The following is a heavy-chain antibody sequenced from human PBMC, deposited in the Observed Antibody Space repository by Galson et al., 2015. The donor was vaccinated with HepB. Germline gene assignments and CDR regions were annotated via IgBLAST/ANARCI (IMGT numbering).Heavy chain of an antibody. CDR3: ARDRGQGLDY. CDR2: INAGTTNT. Sequence: SVKVSCKASGYTFITYAIHWVRQAPGQRPEWMGRINAGTTNTEYSQNFQGRVSITGDTSATTAYMELSSLRSEDTAVYYCARDRGQGLDYWGQGTLVTVSS. J-gene: IGHJ4*02. CDR1: GYTFITYA. V-gene: IGHV1-3*01. D-gene: IGHD3/OR15-3a*01.